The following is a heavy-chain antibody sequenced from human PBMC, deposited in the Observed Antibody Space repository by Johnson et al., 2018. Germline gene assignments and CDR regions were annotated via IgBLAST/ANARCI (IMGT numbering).Heavy chain of an antibody. CDR2: IKQDGSEK. CDR1: GFTFSSYW. J-gene: IGHJ6*02. D-gene: IGHD3-9*01. CDR3: ARDRGMRYFDSAVENYYYYGEDV. Sequence: VQLVESGGGLVQPGGSLRLSCAASGFTFSSYWMSWVRQAPGTGLEWVAHIKQDGSEKYYLDSVKGRFTISRDNAKNSLYLQRKSLGAGDTAVCYCARDRGMRYFDSAVENYYYYGEDVGGQETTGTVSS. V-gene: IGHV3-7*01.